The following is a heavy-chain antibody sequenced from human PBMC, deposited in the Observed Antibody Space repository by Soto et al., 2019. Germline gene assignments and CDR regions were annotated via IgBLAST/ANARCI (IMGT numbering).Heavy chain of an antibody. CDR1: GFSFSAPGAA. J-gene: IGHJ4*02. V-gene: IGHV2-5*02. D-gene: IGHD3-10*01. Sequence: QTTLKESGPTLVKPTQTLTLTCTFSGFSFSAPGAAVGWIRQPPRQALEWVALIYWDGEKRYSPSLKSRLTISKDTDKNQVVLIVTNMETVDTATYYCARVLRGVGDYWGQGTLVTVSS. CDR2: IYWDGEK. CDR3: ARVLRGVGDY.